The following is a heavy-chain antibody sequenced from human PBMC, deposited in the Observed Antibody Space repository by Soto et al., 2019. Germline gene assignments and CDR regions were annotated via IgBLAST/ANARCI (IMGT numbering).Heavy chain of an antibody. D-gene: IGHD3-16*01. CDR3: AKEFGVSADAFDI. V-gene: IGHV3-30*18. J-gene: IGHJ3*02. Sequence: QVQLVESGGGVVQPGRSLRLSCAASGFTFSSYGMHWVRQAPGKGLEWVAVISYDGSNKYYADSVKGRFTISRDNSKNTLYLQMNSLRAEDTAVYYCAKEFGVSADAFDIWGQGTMVTVSS. CDR1: GFTFSSYG. CDR2: ISYDGSNK.